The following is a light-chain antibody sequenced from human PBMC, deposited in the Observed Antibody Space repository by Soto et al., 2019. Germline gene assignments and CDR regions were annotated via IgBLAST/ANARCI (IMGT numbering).Light chain of an antibody. J-gene: IGLJ3*02. V-gene: IGLV1-44*01. CDR2: SNA. CDR1: GSNIGENA. Sequence: QSVLTQPPSGSGTPGQTVPISCSGSGSNIGENAVNWYQHLPGTAPQLLIYSNALRPSGVPHRFSGSKSGTAGSLAISGLQSEDEAHYYCAAWDDSLKAMLFGGGTQLTVL. CDR3: AAWDDSLKAML.